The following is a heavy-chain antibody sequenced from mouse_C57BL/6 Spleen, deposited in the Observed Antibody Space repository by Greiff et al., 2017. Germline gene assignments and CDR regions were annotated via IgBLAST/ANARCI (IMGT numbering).Heavy chain of an antibody. D-gene: IGHD2-14*01. J-gene: IGHJ1*03. V-gene: IGHV7-3*01. CDR2: IRNKANGYTT. Sequence: EVKLMESGGGLVQPGGSLSLSCAASGFTFTDYYMSWVRQPPGKALEWLGFIRNKANGYTTEYSASVKGRFTTSRDNSQSILYLQMNALRAEDSATYYCARYGGTYWYFDVWGTGTTVTVSS. CDR3: ARYGGTYWYFDV. CDR1: GFTFTDYY.